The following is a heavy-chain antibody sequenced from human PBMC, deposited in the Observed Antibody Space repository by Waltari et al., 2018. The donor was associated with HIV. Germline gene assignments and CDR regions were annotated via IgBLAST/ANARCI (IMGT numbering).Heavy chain of an antibody. CDR3: AKDGYTPTYFDY. CDR1: GFTFSSYG. D-gene: IGHD1-1*01. V-gene: IGHV3-30*02. Sequence: QVQLVESGGDVVQPGGSLRLPCAVSGFTFSSYGMHWVRQAPGKGLEWMSFITYDGSNKYYADSVKGRFTISRDSSKNTLYLQMNGLRSEDTAVYYCAKDGYTPTYFDYWGQGTLVTVSS. J-gene: IGHJ4*02. CDR2: ITYDGSNK.